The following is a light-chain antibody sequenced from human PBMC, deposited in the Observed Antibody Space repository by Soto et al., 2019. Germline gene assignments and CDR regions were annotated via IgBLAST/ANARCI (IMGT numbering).Light chain of an antibody. CDR1: SSDVGSYDL. J-gene: IGLJ2*01. V-gene: IGLV2-23*02. CDR2: EVN. CDR3: CSYATTTL. Sequence: QSVLTQPASVSGSPGQSITISCTGTSSDVGSYDLVSWYQQHPGNAPKLMIYEVNKRPSGVSNRFSGSKSGNTASLTISGLQAEDEADYYCCSYATTTLFGGGTKVTV.